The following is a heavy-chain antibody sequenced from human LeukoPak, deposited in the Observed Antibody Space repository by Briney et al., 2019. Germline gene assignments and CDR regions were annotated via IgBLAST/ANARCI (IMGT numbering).Heavy chain of an antibody. Sequence: SETLSLTCTVSGGPFSTYYWSWIRQPPGKGLEWIGYIYYSGSTNYNPSLKSRVTISVDTSKNQFSLKLSSVTAADTAVYYCAMDRGYFDYWGQGTLVTVSS. CDR3: AMDRGYFDY. D-gene: IGHD2-2*03. V-gene: IGHV4-59*01. CDR1: GGPFSTYY. CDR2: IYYSGST. J-gene: IGHJ4*02.